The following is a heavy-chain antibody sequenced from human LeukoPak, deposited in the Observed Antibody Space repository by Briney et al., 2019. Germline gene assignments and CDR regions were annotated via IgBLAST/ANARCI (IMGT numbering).Heavy chain of an antibody. CDR1: GGSISSYY. D-gene: IGHD5-18*01. V-gene: IGHV4-59*08. CDR2: IYYSGST. CDR3: ARHRAWYSYGLNWFDP. Sequence: SSETLSLTCTVSGGSISSYYWSWIRQPPGKGLEWIGYIYYSGSTNYNPSLKSRVTISVDTSKNQFSLKLSSVTAADTAVYYCARHRAWYSYGLNWFDPWGQGTLVTVSS. J-gene: IGHJ5*02.